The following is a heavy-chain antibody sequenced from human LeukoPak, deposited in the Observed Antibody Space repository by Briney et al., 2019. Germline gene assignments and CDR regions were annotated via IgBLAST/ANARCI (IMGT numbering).Heavy chain of an antibody. CDR2: IYPDDSDT. J-gene: IGHJ4*02. D-gene: IGHD3-22*01. V-gene: IGHV5-51*01. Sequence: GEPLKISCKGSGYSFTSYWIGWVRQMPGKGLEWMGIIYPDDSDTRYSPSFQGQVTISADKSISTAYLQWSSPKASDTAMYYCARRYDSSAYAVDYWGQGTLVTVSS. CDR3: ARRYDSSAYAVDY. CDR1: GYSFTSYW.